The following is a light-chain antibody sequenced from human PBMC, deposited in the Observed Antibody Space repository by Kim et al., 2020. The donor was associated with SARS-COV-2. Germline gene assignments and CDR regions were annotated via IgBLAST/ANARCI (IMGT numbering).Light chain of an antibody. Sequence: GQRVTITFSGSSSNIGNKPVNWYQHIPGTAPKWLIYENSQRPSGVPDRFSGSKSVTSASLAISGLQSEDEAVYYCAAWDDRLNALVFGGGTKVTVL. CDR3: AAWDDRLNALV. J-gene: IGLJ3*02. V-gene: IGLV1-44*01. CDR1: SSNIGNKP. CDR2: ENS.